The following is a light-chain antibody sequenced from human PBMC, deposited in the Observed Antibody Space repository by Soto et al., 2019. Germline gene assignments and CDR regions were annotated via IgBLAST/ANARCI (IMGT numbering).Light chain of an antibody. CDR2: DVS. Sequence: QSALTQPRSVSGSPGQSVTISCTGTSSDVGGYNYVSWYQQHPGKAPKLMIYDVSKRPSGVPDRFSGSKSGNTASLTISGLQAEDEADYYCGSFTGGITPYVFGTGTKLTVL. J-gene: IGLJ1*01. V-gene: IGLV2-11*01. CDR3: GSFTGGITPYV. CDR1: SSDVGGYNY.